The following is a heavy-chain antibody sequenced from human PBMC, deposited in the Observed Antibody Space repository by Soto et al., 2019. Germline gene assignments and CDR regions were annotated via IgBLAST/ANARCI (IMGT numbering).Heavy chain of an antibody. CDR2: IYYSGST. D-gene: IGHD3-3*01. CDR1: GGSISSSSYY. Sequence: SETLSLTCTVSGGSISSSSYYWGWIRQPPGKGLEWIGSIYYSGSTYYNPSLKSRVTISVDTSKNQFSLKLSSVTAADTAVYYCARNKAGVVYKWFDPWGQGTLVTVSS. CDR3: ARNKAGVVYKWFDP. J-gene: IGHJ5*02. V-gene: IGHV4-39*01.